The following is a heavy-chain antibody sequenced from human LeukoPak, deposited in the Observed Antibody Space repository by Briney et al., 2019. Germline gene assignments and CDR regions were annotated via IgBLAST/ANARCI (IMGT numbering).Heavy chain of an antibody. V-gene: IGHV3-48*03. CDR3: ARDSTFEWGYSNYVTKNYYMDV. J-gene: IGHJ6*03. Sequence: GGSLRLSCAASGFTFSSYEMNWVRQAPGKGLEWVSYISSSGSTIYYADSVKGRFTISRDNAKNSLYLQMNSLRAEDTAVYYCARDSTFEWGYSNYVTKNYYMDVWGKGTTVTVSS. D-gene: IGHD4-11*01. CDR1: GFTFSSYE. CDR2: ISSSGSTI.